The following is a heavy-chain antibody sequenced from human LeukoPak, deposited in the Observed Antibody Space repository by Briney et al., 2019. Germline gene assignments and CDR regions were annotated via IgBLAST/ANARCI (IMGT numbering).Heavy chain of an antibody. CDR3: ARAPSSSWYAFDY. D-gene: IGHD6-13*01. CDR2: IYYSGST. CDR1: GGSISSGGYY. V-gene: IGHV4-31*03. J-gene: IGHJ4*02. Sequence: SETLSLTCTVSGGSISSGGYYWSWIRQHPGKGLEWIGYIYYSGSTYYNPSLKSRVTISVDTPKNQFSLKLSSVTAADTAVYYCARAPSSSWYAFDYWGQGTLVTVSS.